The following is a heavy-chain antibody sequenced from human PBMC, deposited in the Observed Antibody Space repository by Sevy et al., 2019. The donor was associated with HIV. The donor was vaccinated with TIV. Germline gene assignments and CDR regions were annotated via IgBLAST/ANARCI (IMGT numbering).Heavy chain of an antibody. CDR3: ARGYSTLDY. V-gene: IGHV3-48*02. Sequence: GGYLRLSCTASGFTFSRYAMNWVRQAPGKGLERVSYISNGGTTIYYGDSVKGRFTISRDNVKNSLYLQMNSLRDDDTSVYYCARGYSTLDYWGQGTLVTVSS. D-gene: IGHD1-26*01. CDR2: ISNGGTTI. CDR1: GFTFSRYA. J-gene: IGHJ4*02.